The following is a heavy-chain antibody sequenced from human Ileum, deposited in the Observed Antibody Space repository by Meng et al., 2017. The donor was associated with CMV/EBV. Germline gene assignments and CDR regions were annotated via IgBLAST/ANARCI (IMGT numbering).Heavy chain of an antibody. J-gene: IGHJ4*02. V-gene: IGHV1-2*02. CDR1: VYTFTSYY. D-gene: IGHD1-7*01. Sequence: HVLPSGSEVKTPGSLVKSSVNAPVYTFTSYYIHWVRHAPGQVLEWMGWINPNNGDTNYAQKFQGGVTMTRDTSINTAYMEVTSADTAVYYCARGANYASYRVDYWGQGTLVTVSS. CDR2: INPNNGDT. CDR3: ARGANYASYRVDY.